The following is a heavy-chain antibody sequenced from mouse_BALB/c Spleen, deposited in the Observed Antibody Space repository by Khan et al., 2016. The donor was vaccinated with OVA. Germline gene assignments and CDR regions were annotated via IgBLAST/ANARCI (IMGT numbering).Heavy chain of an antibody. Sequence: VQLQQSGPELMKPGASVKISCKASGYSFTSYYIHWVIQSHGQSLEWIGYIDPFSGDTTYNQKFKGRATLTVDKSSSTAYIHLSNLTSEDSAVYYCTRHGYVAWFTYWGQGTLVTVSA. CDR2: IDPFSGDT. CDR1: GYSFTSYY. CDR3: TRHGYVAWFTY. D-gene: IGHD2-2*01. V-gene: IGHV1-31*01. J-gene: IGHJ3*01.